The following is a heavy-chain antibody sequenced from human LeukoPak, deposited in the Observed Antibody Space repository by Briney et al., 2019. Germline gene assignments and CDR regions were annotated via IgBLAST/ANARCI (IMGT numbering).Heavy chain of an antibody. CDR3: SRYSYGLYNWFDP. CDR1: GSPFSAFY. CDR2: VCPSDSDT. V-gene: IGHV5-51*01. D-gene: IGHD5-18*01. J-gene: IGHJ5*02. Sequence: GKSRNSSCQASGSPFSAFYIGWVRQTPGKGLEWMGMVCPSDSDTRYSPSFRGQVTISTDKSINTAYLQWSSLKASDTAMYYCSRYSYGLYNWFDPWGQGTLVTVSS.